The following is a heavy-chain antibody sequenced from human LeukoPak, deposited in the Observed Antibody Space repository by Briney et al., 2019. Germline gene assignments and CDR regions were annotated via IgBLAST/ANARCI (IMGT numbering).Heavy chain of an antibody. Sequence: GGFLRLSCAASGFTFSSYSMNWVRQAPGKGLEWVSSISSSSSYIYYADSVKGRFTISRDNAKNSLYLQMNSLRAEDTAVYYCARDLLSYDSSGYHGGFDYWGQGTLVTVSS. CDR2: ISSSSSYI. CDR1: GFTFSSYS. V-gene: IGHV3-21*01. D-gene: IGHD3-22*01. CDR3: ARDLLSYDSSGYHGGFDY. J-gene: IGHJ4*02.